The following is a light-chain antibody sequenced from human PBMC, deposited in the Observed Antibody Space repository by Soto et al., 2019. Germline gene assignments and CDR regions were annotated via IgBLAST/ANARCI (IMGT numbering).Light chain of an antibody. V-gene: IGLV2-14*01. CDR1: SSDIGAYDY. J-gene: IGLJ2*01. CDR3: ATWDDRLSGVV. CDR2: EVN. Sequence: QSALTQPASLSGSPGQSITISCTGTSSDIGAYDYVSWFQQHPGKAPKLMISEVNNRPSGVSNRFSGSKSGISASLAISGLRSEDEADYFCATWDDRLSGVVFGGGTKLTVL.